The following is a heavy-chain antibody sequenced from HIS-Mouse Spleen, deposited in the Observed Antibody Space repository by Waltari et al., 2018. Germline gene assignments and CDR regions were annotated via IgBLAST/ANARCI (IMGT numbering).Heavy chain of an antibody. Sequence: QLQLQESGPGLVKPSETLSLTCTFSGGSIRSSSYFWVWIRQPPGKGLEWIGSIYYSGSTYYNPSLKSRVTISVDTSKNQFSLKLSSVTAADTAVYYCAREIPYSSSWYDWYFDLWGRGTLVTVSS. J-gene: IGHJ2*01. V-gene: IGHV4-39*07. CDR2: IYYSGST. D-gene: IGHD6-13*01. CDR1: GGSIRSSSYF. CDR3: AREIPYSSSWYDWYFDL.